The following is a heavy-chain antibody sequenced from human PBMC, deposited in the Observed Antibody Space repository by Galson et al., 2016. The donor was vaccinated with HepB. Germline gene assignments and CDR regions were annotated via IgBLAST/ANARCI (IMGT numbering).Heavy chain of an antibody. D-gene: IGHD3-3*01. CDR3: AKEDFCSDVGCPAGQ. J-gene: IGHJ4*02. CDR2: ISGSGRHE. CDR1: GFTFRMYS. V-gene: IGHV3-30*04. Sequence: SLRLSCAASGFTFRMYSIHWMRQAPGKGLEWVAVISGSGRHEHYADSVKGRFSISRDNSRNMVHLQMSSLRPDDTAVYYCAKEDFCSDVGCPAGQWGQGRLVNVAS.